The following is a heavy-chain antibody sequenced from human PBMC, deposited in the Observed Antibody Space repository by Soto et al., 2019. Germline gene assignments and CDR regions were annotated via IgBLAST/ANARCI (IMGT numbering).Heavy chain of an antibody. J-gene: IGHJ4*02. CDR1: GYSFTTYG. V-gene: IGHV1-18*01. CDR3: VRDLNGDFYY. Sequence: QVQLVQSGAEVRQPGASVKVSCKASGYSFTTYGMSWVRQAPGQGLEYMGWINGYGHGAKYVQRFQGRFSMTTDTSTSTVSMDLRSLTSDATAVYYCVRDLNGDFYYWGQGTVVIVSP. D-gene: IGHD3-10*01. CDR2: INGYGHGA.